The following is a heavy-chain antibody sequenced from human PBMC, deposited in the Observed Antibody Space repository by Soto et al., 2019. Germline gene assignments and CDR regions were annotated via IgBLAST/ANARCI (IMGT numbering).Heavy chain of an antibody. CDR3: TKGILLDYYVYGMDV. J-gene: IGHJ6*02. CDR2: ISWNGGSI. V-gene: IGHV3-9*01. Sequence: EVQLVESGGGLVQPGRSLRLSCAASGFTFDDYAMHWVRQAPGKGLEWVSGISWNGGSIGYADSVKGRFTISRDNAKNSLDLQMNSLRAEDTAFYYCTKGILLDYYVYGMDVWGQGTTVTVSS. CDR1: GFTFDDYA. D-gene: IGHD3-10*02.